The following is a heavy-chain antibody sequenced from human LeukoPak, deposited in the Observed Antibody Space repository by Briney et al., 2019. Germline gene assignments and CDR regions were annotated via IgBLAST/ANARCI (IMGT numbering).Heavy chain of an antibody. CDR2: IYTSGST. CDR1: GGSISSYY. J-gene: IGHJ4*02. V-gene: IGHV4-4*07. Sequence: SETLSLTCTVSGGSISSYYWSWIRQPAGKGLEWIGRIYTSGSTNYNPSLKSRVTMSVDTSKNQFSLKLSSVTAADTAVYYCARLNYGSGKSYYFDYWGQGTLVTVSS. CDR3: ARLNYGSGKSYYFDY. D-gene: IGHD3-10*01.